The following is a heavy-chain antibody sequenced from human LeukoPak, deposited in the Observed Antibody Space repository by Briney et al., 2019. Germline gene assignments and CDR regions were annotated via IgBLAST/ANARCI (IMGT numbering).Heavy chain of an antibody. J-gene: IGHJ6*03. CDR1: GFTFSSYW. CDR2: IKQDGSEK. Sequence: GGSLRLSCAASGFTFSSYWMSWVRQAPGKGLEWVANIKQDGSEKSYVDSVKGRFTITRDNAKTSLYLKMNSPRAAATAVYYCARVSSPYYYYYMDVWGKGTTVTVSS. CDR3: ARVSSPYYYYYMDV. V-gene: IGHV3-7*01.